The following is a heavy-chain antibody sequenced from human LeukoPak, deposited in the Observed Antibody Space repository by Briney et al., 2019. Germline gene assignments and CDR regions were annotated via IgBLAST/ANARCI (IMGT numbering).Heavy chain of an antibody. CDR1: GYTFTNYG. V-gene: IGHV1-18*01. J-gene: IGHJ4*02. Sequence: ASVKVSCKASGYTFTNYGISWVRQAPGQGLEWMGWISAYNGNTNYAQKLQGRVTMTTETSTSTAYMELRSLRSDDTAVYYCARGREYYGSGSYFIPCDYWGQGTLVTVSS. D-gene: IGHD3-10*01. CDR2: ISAYNGNT. CDR3: ARGREYYGSGSYFIPCDY.